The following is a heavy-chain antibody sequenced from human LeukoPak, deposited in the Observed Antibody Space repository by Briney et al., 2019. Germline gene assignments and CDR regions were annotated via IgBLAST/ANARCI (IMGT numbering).Heavy chain of an antibody. CDR1: GYTFTVYY. CDR3: ARSVMRYDSSGYYEGNWFDP. Sequence: ASVTVSCKASGYTFTVYYMHWVRQAPGQGLEWMGWINPNSGGTNYAQKFQGRVTMTRDTSISTAYMELSRLRSDDTAVYYCARSVMRYDSSGYYEGNWFDPWGQGTLVTVSS. J-gene: IGHJ5*02. D-gene: IGHD3-22*01. CDR2: INPNSGGT. V-gene: IGHV1-2*02.